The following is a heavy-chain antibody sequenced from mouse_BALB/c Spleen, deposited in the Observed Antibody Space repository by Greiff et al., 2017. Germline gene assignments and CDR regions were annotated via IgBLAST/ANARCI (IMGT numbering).Heavy chain of an antibody. Sequence: VHVKQSGAELVKPGASVKLSCTASGFNIKDTYMHWVKQRPEQGLEWIGRIDPANGNTKYDPKFQGKATITADTSSNTAYLQLSSLTSEDTAVYYCAPTMIRDWGQGTTLTVSS. D-gene: IGHD2-4*01. CDR2: IDPANGNT. CDR1: GFNIKDTY. V-gene: IGHV14-3*02. CDR3: APTMIRD. J-gene: IGHJ2*01.